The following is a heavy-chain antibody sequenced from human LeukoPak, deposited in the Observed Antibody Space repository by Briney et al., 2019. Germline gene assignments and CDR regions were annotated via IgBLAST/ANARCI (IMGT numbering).Heavy chain of an antibody. J-gene: IGHJ6*03. Sequence: GGSLRLSCTACGFSFSGYGMHWVRQVPGKGLEWVAFIRYEGSKEDYADYVKGRFTISRDNSKKTLYLQMNSLRPEDTALYYCATRSQSDSMSYWGYYYYYVDVWGKGTMVSVSS. D-gene: IGHD3-22*01. CDR2: IRYEGSKE. CDR1: GFSFSGYG. V-gene: IGHV3-30*02. CDR3: ATRSQSDSMSYWGYYYYYVDV.